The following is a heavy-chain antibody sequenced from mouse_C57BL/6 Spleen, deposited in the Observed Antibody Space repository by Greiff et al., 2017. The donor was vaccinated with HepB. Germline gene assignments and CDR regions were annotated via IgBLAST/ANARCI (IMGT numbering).Heavy chain of an antibody. CDR2: ISSGSSTI. V-gene: IGHV5-17*01. J-gene: IGHJ4*01. Sequence: EVKVVESGGGLVKPGGSLKLSCAASGFTFSDYGMHWVRQAPEKGLEGVAYISSGSSTIDYRDTVKGRFTISRDNAKNTPFLQMTSLRSEDTARYYCARGGYGRSYGSAIDYWGQGTSVTVSS. D-gene: IGHD1-1*01. CDR1: GFTFSDYG. CDR3: ARGGYGRSYGSAIDY.